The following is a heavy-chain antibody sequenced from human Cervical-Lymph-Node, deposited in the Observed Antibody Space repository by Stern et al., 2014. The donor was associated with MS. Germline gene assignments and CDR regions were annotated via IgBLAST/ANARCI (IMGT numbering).Heavy chain of an antibody. J-gene: IGHJ5*02. Sequence: QDQLVQSGAEVKKPGSSVKVSCKSSGGISWVRQAPGQGLEWMGGVIPFVGTSNYAQQFQGRVIITADTSTNTTYLHLSRLTSADTAVYYCARGSGDNWFGPWGQGTLVTVSS. CDR1: GG. CDR3: ARGSGDNWFGP. V-gene: IGHV1-69*14. CDR2: VIPFVGTS. D-gene: IGHD3-10*01.